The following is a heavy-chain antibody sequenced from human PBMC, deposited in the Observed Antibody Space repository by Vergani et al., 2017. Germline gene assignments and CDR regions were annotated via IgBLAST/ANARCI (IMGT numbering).Heavy chain of an antibody. V-gene: IGHV4-59*13. CDR3: ARGRYCSSTSCSYYYYYYMDV. J-gene: IGHJ6*03. CDR1: GGSFNTYY. Sequence: QVQLEESGPGLVKPSETLSLTCTVSGGSFNTYYWSWIRQSPGKGLEWIGYIYSTGSTNYNPSLNSRVTMSVDTSKNQFSLKLGSVTAADTAVYYCARGRYCSSTSCSYYYYYYMDVWGKGTTVTVSS. CDR2: IYSTGST. D-gene: IGHD2-2*01.